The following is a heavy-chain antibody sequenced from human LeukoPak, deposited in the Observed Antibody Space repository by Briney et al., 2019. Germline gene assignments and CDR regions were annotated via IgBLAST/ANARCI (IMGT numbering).Heavy chain of an antibody. CDR3: AKGRITMIVDDWYFDL. J-gene: IGHJ2*01. V-gene: IGHV3-23*01. Sequence: GGSLRLSCAASGFTFSSYGMSWVRQAPGKGLEWVSAISGSGGSTYYADSVKGRFTISRDNSKNTLYLQMNSLTAEDTAVYYCAKGRITMIVDDWYFDLWGRGTLVTVSS. CDR2: ISGSGGST. CDR1: GFTFSSYG. D-gene: IGHD3-22*01.